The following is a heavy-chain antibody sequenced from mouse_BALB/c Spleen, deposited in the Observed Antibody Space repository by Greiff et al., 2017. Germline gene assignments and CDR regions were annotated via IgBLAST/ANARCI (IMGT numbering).Heavy chain of an antibody. Sequence: QVTLKESGAELVKPGASVKLSCKASGYTFTSYYMYWVKQRPGQGLEWIGEINPSNGGTNFNEKFKSKATLTVDKSSSTAYMQLSSLTSEDSAVYYCARYGSTATFAYWGQGTLVTVSA. CDR1: GYTFTSYY. CDR3: ARYGSTATFAY. J-gene: IGHJ3*01. V-gene: IGHV1S81*02. D-gene: IGHD1-2*01. CDR2: INPSNGGT.